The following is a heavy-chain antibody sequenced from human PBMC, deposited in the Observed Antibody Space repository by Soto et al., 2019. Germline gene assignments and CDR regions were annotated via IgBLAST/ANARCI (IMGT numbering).Heavy chain of an antibody. D-gene: IGHD6-13*01. V-gene: IGHV4-34*01. Sequence: SETLSLTCAVYGVSFSGNCWSWIRQPPGRGLERIGEVNHSGSTDYNASLKSRVTISLDTSKSQFSLKLSSVTAADTAVYYCARGRKGYSSNWYVDWRQGTQVTVSS. CDR1: GVSFSGNC. CDR3: ARGRKGYSSNWYVD. J-gene: IGHJ4*02. CDR2: VNHSGST.